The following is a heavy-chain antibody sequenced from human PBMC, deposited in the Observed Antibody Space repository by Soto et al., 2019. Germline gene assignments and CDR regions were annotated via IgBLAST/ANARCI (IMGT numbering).Heavy chain of an antibody. CDR3: ERRNNAFHI. CDR1: GYKFSSYA. V-gene: IGHV1-18*01. D-gene: IGHD4-4*01. CDR2: ISVDSGNT. Sequence: VSCKASGYKFSSYALSWVRQAPGQGLEWLGWISVDSGNTKYVQSLQDRVSMTTDTSTSTAYMELTSLRSEDTAVYYCERRNNAFHIWGQGTMVTVSS. J-gene: IGHJ3*02.